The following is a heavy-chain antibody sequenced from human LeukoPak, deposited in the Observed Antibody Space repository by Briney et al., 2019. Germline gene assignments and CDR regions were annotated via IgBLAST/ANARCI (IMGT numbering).Heavy chain of an antibody. CDR3: ARPIAGGYYYYYYMDV. V-gene: IGHV4-4*07. J-gene: IGHJ6*03. D-gene: IGHD1-26*01. CDR2: IYTSGST. CDR1: GGSISSYY. Sequence: SETLSLTCTVSGGSISSYYWSWIRQPAGKGLEWIGRIYTSGSTNYNPSLKSRVTMSVDTSKNQFSLKLSSVTAADTAVYYCARPIAGGYYYYYYMDVWGKGTTVTVSS.